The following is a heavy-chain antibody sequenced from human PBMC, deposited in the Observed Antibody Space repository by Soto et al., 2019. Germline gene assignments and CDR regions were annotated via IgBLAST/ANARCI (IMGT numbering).Heavy chain of an antibody. CDR3: ARAPLILLRFSYWLDP. D-gene: IGHD3-3*01. Sequence: ASVKVSCKASGYTFTSYGISWVRQAPGQGLEWMGWINAGNGDTNYAQKFQGRVTLTTDTSASTAYMELSRLTSEDTAVYYCARAPLILLRFSYWLDPWGQGTLVTVSS. V-gene: IGHV1-18*01. CDR1: GYTFTSYG. CDR2: INAGNGDT. J-gene: IGHJ5*02.